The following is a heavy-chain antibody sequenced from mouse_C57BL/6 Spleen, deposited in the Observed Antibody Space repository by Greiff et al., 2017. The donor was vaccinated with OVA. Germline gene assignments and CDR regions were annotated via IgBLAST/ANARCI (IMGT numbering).Heavy chain of an antibody. D-gene: IGHD1-1*01. Sequence: QVQLKQSGAELMKPGASVKLSCKATGYTFTGYWIEWVKQRPGHGLEWIGEILPGSGSTNYNEKFKGKATFTADTSSNTAYMQLSSLTTEDSASYYCARSPFYYYGSSYYFDYWGQGTTLTVSS. V-gene: IGHV1-9*01. CDR2: ILPGSGST. CDR3: ARSPFYYYGSSYYFDY. CDR1: GYTFTGYW. J-gene: IGHJ2*01.